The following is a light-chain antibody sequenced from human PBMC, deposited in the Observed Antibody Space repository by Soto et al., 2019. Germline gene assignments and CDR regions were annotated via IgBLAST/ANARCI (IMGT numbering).Light chain of an antibody. V-gene: IGLV3-21*04. CDR1: NIGSKS. J-gene: IGLJ2*01. CDR2: YDS. Sequence: SYELTQPPSVSVAPGKTARITCGGYNIGSKSVHWYQQKPGQAPVLVIYYDSDRPSGIPERFSGSNSGNTATLTISRVEAGDEADSYCQVWDSSRVYVVFGGGTKLTVL. CDR3: QVWDSSRVYVV.